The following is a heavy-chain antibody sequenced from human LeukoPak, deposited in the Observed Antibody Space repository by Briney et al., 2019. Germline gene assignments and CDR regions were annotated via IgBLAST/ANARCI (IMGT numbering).Heavy chain of an antibody. Sequence: SETLSLTCTVSGGSISSYYWSWIRQPPGKGLEWIGYIYYSGSTNYNPSLKSRVTISVDTSKNQFSLKLSSVTAADTAVYYCARAHAYYDILTGYYPPWGFDPWGQGTLVTVSS. CDR1: GGSISSYY. CDR2: IYYSGST. J-gene: IGHJ5*02. D-gene: IGHD3-9*01. CDR3: ARAHAYYDILTGYYPPWGFDP. V-gene: IGHV4-59*01.